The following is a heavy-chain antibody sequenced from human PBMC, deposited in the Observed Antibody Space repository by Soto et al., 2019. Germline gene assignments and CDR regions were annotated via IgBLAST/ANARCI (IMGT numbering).Heavy chain of an antibody. Sequence: SKRHSCTASGFIFSSLSMNWLRQAPGKGLEWLSYIRSDSNHIGYADSVRGRFTISSDIAKNSLFLQMSSLRDEDTAVYYCARDLAYAFDYWGQGTLVTVSA. J-gene: IGHJ4*02. D-gene: IGHD3-16*01. CDR2: IRSDSNHI. V-gene: IGHV3-48*02. CDR3: ARDLAYAFDY. CDR1: GFIFSSLS.